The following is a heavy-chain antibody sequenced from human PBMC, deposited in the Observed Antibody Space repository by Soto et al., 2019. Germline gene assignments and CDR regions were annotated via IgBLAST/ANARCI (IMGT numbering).Heavy chain of an antibody. J-gene: IGHJ6*02. CDR3: AKHRAVVTPLGLYGMAV. V-gene: IGHV3-30*18. CDR2: ISYDGSNK. D-gene: IGHD2-21*02. Sequence: GGCLRISCAACGFSVRIYGMHWFWQAPGKGLEWVTLISYDGSNKYYANSVTGRFTISSDNSKNTLYLQMNSLRAEDTAVYSCAKHRAVVTPLGLYGMAVWGQGTTVPVSS. CDR1: GFSVRIYG.